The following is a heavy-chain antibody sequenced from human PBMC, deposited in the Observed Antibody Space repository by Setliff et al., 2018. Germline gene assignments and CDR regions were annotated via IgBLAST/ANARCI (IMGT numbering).Heavy chain of an antibody. Sequence: ASVKVSCKASGYTFTGYYMHWVRQAPGQGLEWMGWINPNSGGTNYAQKFQGRVTMTRDTSISTAYMELSRLRSDDTAVYYCARHGSSGKFDASDIWGQGTMVTVSS. CDR3: ARHGSSGKFDASDI. V-gene: IGHV1-2*02. D-gene: IGHD3-10*01. CDR1: GYTFTGYY. CDR2: INPNSGGT. J-gene: IGHJ3*02.